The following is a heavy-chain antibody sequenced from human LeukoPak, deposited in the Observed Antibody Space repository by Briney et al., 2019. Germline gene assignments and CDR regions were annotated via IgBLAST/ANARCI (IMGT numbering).Heavy chain of an antibody. J-gene: IGHJ4*02. CDR2: INPIDSYT. V-gene: IGHV5-10-1*01. CDR3: ARRGSGSYLDFDY. CDR1: GYSFTNYW. D-gene: IGHD3-10*01. Sequence: GESLKISCQGSGYSFTNYWISWVRQMPGKGLEWMGRINPIDSYTKYSPSFQGHVTILVDKSTNTAYLQWSSLKASDTAIYYCARRGSGSYLDFDYWGQGTVVTVSS.